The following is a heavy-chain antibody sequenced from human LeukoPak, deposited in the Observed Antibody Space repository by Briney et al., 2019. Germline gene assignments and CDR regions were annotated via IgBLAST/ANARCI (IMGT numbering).Heavy chain of an antibody. CDR1: GDSISNYY. Sequence: SESLSLTCTVSGDSISNYYWSWVRQPPGKGLGWIGYIYYIGTTKYNPSLKSRVSMSVDTSKNQFSLTLNSVAAADTAVYYCARDIGTTATPDAFDLWGQGTMVTVSS. J-gene: IGHJ3*01. V-gene: IGHV4-59*01. CDR3: ARDIGTTATPDAFDL. CDR2: IYYIGTT. D-gene: IGHD1-1*01.